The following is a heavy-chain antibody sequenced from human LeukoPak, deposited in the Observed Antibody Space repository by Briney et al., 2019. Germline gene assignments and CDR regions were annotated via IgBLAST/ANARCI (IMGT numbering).Heavy chain of an antibody. Sequence: GGSLRLSCAASGFTFSSYAMSWVRQAPGKGLEWVSAISGSGGSTYYADSVKGRFTISRDNSKNTLYLQMNSLRAEDTAVYYCAKDLIARRVAGTYYFDYRGQGTLVTVSS. CDR3: AKDLIARRVAGTYYFDY. CDR1: GFTFSSYA. V-gene: IGHV3-23*01. CDR2: ISGSGGST. D-gene: IGHD6-19*01. J-gene: IGHJ4*02.